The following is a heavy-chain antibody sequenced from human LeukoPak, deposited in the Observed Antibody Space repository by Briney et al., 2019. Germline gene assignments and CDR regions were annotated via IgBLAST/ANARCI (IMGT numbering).Heavy chain of an antibody. CDR1: GDTFTSYY. J-gene: IGHJ3*02. CDR3: ARGRHYYDSSDYYYEGDAFDI. D-gene: IGHD3-22*01. CDR2: INPSGGSN. Sequence: ASVKVSCKASGDTFTSYYMHWVRQAPGQGLEWMGIINPSGGSNTYAQKFRGRVTMTRDMSTSTVYMELSSLRSEDTAVYYCARGRHYYDSSDYYYEGDAFDIWGQGTMVTVSS. V-gene: IGHV1-46*01.